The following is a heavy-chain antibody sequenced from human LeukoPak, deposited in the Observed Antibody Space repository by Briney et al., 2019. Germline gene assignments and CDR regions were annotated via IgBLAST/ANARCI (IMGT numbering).Heavy chain of an antibody. CDR3: TTDWALWFGSDC. CDR1: GFTFSNAW. J-gene: IGHJ4*02. Sequence: GGSLRLSCAASGFTFSNAWMSWVRQAPGKGLEWVGRIKSKTDGGTTDYAALVKGRFTISRDDSKNTLYLQMNSLKTEDTAVYYCTTDWALWFGSDCWGQGTLVTVSS. V-gene: IGHV3-15*01. CDR2: IKSKTDGGTT. D-gene: IGHD3-10*01.